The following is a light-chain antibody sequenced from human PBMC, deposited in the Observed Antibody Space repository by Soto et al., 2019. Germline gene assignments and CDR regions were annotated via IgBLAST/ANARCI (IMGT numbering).Light chain of an antibody. CDR1: SSNIGAGYD. CDR3: QSYDSSLSVYV. V-gene: IGLV1-40*01. CDR2: DNS. Sequence: VLTQPPSVSGAPGQRVTISFTGSSSNIGAGYDVHWYQQPPGTAPKLLIYDNSNRPSGVPDRFSASKSGTSASLAITGLQAEDEADYYCQSYDSSLSVYVFGTGTKVTVL. J-gene: IGLJ1*01.